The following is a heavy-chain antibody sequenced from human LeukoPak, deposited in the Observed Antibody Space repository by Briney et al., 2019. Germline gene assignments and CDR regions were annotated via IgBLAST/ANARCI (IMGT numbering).Heavy chain of an antibody. CDR1: GFTFSSYS. J-gene: IGHJ4*02. Sequence: PGGSLRLSCAASGFTFSSYSMNWVRQAPGKGLEWVSSIGSSSSYIYYADSVKGRFTISRDNAKNSLYLQMNSLRAEDTAVYYCARDNGDCSSTSCHSWGQGTLVTVSS. CDR3: ARDNGDCSSTSCHS. CDR2: IGSSSSYI. V-gene: IGHV3-21*01. D-gene: IGHD2-2*01.